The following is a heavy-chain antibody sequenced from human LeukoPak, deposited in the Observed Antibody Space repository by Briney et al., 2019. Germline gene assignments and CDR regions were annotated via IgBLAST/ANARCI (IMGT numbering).Heavy chain of an antibody. J-gene: IGHJ4*02. D-gene: IGHD1-26*01. V-gene: IGHV3-30*18. CDR2: ISYDGSNK. CDR1: GFTFSSYG. Sequence: PGRSLRLSCAASGFTFSSYGMHWVRQAPGKGLEWVAVISYDGSNKYYADSVKGRFTISRDNSKNTLYLQMNSLRAEDTAVYYCVKASVGAFDYWGQGTLVTVSS. CDR3: VKASVGAFDY.